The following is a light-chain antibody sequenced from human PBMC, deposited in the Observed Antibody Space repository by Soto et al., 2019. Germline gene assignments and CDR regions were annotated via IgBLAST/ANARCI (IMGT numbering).Light chain of an antibody. CDR3: ETWDSNFHWV. J-gene: IGLJ3*02. Sequence: QLVLTQSSSASASLGSSVKLTCTLSSGHSSYIIAWHQQQPGKAPRYLMKLEGSGSYNKGSGVPDRFSGSSSGADRYLTISTLQFEDEADYYCETWDSNFHWVFGGGTKLTVL. V-gene: IGLV4-60*02. CDR1: SGHSSYI. CDR2: LEGSGSY.